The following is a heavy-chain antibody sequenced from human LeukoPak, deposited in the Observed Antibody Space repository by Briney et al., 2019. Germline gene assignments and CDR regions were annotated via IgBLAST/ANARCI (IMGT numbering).Heavy chain of an antibody. V-gene: IGHV3-30-3*01. D-gene: IGHD1-26*01. CDR2: ISYDGSNK. CDR3: ARLVGSEGYLADY. J-gene: IGHJ4*02. Sequence: PGRSLRLSCAASVFTFTSYAMHWGRQAPGKGREWVAVISYDGSNKYYADSVKGRFTISRDNSKNTLYLQMNSVRAEDTAVYYCARLVGSEGYLADYWGQGTLVTVSS. CDR1: VFTFTSYA.